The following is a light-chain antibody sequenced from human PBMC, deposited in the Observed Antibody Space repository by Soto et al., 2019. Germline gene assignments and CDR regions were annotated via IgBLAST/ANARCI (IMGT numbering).Light chain of an antibody. V-gene: IGKV3-11*01. CDR3: QQCSSWPLT. CDR2: DAS. CDR1: QSVSSN. Sequence: EIVLTQSPATLSLSPGERATLSCRASQSVSSNLAWYQQKPGQAPRLLIYDASNRATGIPARFGGSGSGTDFTLTISSLETEDFAVYYCQQCSSWPLTCGGGTKVEIK. J-gene: IGKJ4*01.